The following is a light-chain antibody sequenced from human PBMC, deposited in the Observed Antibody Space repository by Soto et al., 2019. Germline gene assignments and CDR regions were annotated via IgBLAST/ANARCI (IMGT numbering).Light chain of an antibody. CDR3: QHLNTYPRT. CDR1: QGISSY. CDR2: AAS. V-gene: IGKV1-9*01. Sequence: DIQLTQSPSFLSASVGDRVTITCRASQGISSYLAWYQQKPGKAPKLLIYAASTLQSGVPSRFSGSGSGTEFTLTISSLHPEDFATYYCQHLNTYPRTFGQGTKVDIK. J-gene: IGKJ1*01.